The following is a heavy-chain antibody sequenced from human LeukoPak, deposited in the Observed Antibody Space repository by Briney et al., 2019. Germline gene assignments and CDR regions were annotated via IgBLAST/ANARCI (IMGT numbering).Heavy chain of an antibody. J-gene: IGHJ4*02. CDR1: GFTFTNYA. CDR2: ISGSGGST. CDR3: AKDYSSSWYGIDY. D-gene: IGHD6-13*01. Sequence: PGGSLRLSCAASGFTFTNYAMSWVRQAPGKGLEWVSAISGSGGSTFYADSVKGRFTISRDNSKDTLYLQMNSLRAEDTAVYYCAKDYSSSWYGIDYWGQGTLVTVSS. V-gene: IGHV3-23*01.